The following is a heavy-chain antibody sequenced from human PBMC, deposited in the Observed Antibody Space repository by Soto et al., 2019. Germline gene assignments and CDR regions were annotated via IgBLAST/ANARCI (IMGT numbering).Heavy chain of an antibody. J-gene: IGHJ4*02. D-gene: IGHD5-18*01. V-gene: IGHV1-69*12. CDR3: ASGIQLWLRRINTGYSG. CDR2: IIPMFGTA. CDR1: GGTFSTYA. Sequence: QVQLVKSGAEVKKHESSVKVSCKAPGGTFSTYAISWVRQAPRQGLEWMGVIIPMFGTANYAQRFKDRVTITADESTNTVYRELSSLRSAATAVYFCASGIQLWLRRINTGYSGWCPGTLVTVSS.